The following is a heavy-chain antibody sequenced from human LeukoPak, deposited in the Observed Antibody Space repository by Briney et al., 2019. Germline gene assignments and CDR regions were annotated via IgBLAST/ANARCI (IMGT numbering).Heavy chain of an antibody. D-gene: IGHD3-10*01. V-gene: IGHV6-1*01. Sequence: SQTLPLTFPISGEIDPSNRAAWNWIRQSPSRALEWLGRTYYRSKWYSEYAVSVIGRTTINPDTSKNQFSLQLKSVTPEDTAVYYCARTGGHFDYWGQGTLVTVSS. CDR1: GEIDPSNRAA. J-gene: IGHJ4*02. CDR2: TYYRSKWYS. CDR3: ARTGGHFDY.